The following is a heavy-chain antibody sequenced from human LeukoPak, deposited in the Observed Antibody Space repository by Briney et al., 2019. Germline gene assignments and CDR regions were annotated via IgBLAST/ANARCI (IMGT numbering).Heavy chain of an antibody. CDR1: GGTFSSYA. J-gene: IGHJ4*02. CDR3: ASTPGGSSHRYYFDY. CDR2: IIPIFGTA. V-gene: IGHV1-69*05. Sequence: GASVKVSCKASGGTFSSYAISWVRQAPGQGLEWLRGIIPIFGTANYAQKFQGRVTITTDESTSTAYMELSSLRSEDTAVYYCASTPGGSSHRYYFDYWGQGTLVTVSS. D-gene: IGHD6-6*01.